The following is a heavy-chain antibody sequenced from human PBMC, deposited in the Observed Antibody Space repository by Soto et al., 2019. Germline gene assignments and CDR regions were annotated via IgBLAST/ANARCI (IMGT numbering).Heavy chain of an antibody. J-gene: IGHJ4*02. D-gene: IGHD3-22*01. CDR3: ASHYDTGGYYYRGLNY. V-gene: IGHV1-69*12. CDR1: GGTFSSYA. CDR2: VIPIFGTA. Sequence: QVQLVQAGAEVKKPGSSVKVSCKASGGTFSSYAISWVRQAPGQGLEWMGGVIPIFGTADYAQKFQGRVTITADDSTSTAYMELSSLGSEDTAVYYCASHYDTGGYYYRGLNYWGQGTLVTVSS.